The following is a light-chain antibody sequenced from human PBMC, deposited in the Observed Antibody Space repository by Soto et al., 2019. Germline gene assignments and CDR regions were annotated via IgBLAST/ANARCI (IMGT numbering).Light chain of an antibody. CDR2: DAS. V-gene: IGKV1-5*01. CDR3: QQYNTYWT. Sequence: DIPMTQSPSTLSASVGDRVTITCRASRSISTWLAWYQQKPGKAPNLLIYDASSLESGVPSRFSGSGSGTEFTLTISSRQPDDFATYYCQQYNTYWTFGQGTKVEIK. CDR1: RSISTW. J-gene: IGKJ1*01.